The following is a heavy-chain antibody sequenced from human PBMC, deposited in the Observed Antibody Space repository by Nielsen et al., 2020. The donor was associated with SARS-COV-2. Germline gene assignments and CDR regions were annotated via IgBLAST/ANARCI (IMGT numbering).Heavy chain of an antibody. CDR1: GYVFVTYT. D-gene: IGHD3-9*01. CDR2: ISSGNGNT. CDR3: ARAMGLAATLDF. V-gene: IGHV1-3*04. J-gene: IGHJ2*01. Sequence: ASVKVSCKASGYVFVTYTIHWVRQAPGRSLEWMGWISSGNGNTQYSQNLQGRITITTDTSARTTYMELSSLRPEDTATYFCARAMGLAATLDFWGRGALVTVSS.